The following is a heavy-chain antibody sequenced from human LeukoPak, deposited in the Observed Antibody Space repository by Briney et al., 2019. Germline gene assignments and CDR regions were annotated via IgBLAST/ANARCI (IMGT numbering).Heavy chain of an antibody. CDR3: AKDRETLYDSSGYPDY. Sequence: PGRSLRLSCAASGFTFSSYGMHGVRQAPAKGLEWVAVISYDGSNKYYADSVKGRFTISRDNSKNTPYLQMNSLRAEDTAVYYCAKDRETLYDSSGYPDYWGQGTLVTVSS. J-gene: IGHJ4*02. D-gene: IGHD3-22*01. CDR1: GFTFSSYG. V-gene: IGHV3-30*18. CDR2: ISYDGSNK.